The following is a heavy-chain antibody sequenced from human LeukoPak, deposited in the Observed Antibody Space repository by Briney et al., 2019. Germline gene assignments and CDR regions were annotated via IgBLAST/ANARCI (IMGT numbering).Heavy chain of an antibody. V-gene: IGHV1-18*04. Sequence: ASVKVSCKASGYTFTSYGISWVRQAPGQGLEWMGWISAYNGNTNYAQKLQGRVTMTTDTSTSTAYMELRSLRSDDTAVYYCARGGGYYYDSSGYYYPLDYFDYWGQGTLVTVS. CDR1: GYTFTSYG. D-gene: IGHD3-22*01. J-gene: IGHJ4*02. CDR2: ISAYNGNT. CDR3: ARGGGYYYDSSGYYYPLDYFDY.